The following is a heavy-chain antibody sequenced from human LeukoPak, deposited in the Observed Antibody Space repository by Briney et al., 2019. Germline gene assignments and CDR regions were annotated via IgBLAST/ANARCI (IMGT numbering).Heavy chain of an antibody. D-gene: IGHD3-22*01. V-gene: IGHV3-30*04. CDR2: MSYDGSNK. Sequence: GGSLRLSCAASGFTFSSYAMHWVRQAPGKGLEWVAVMSYDGSNKYYADSVKGRFTISRDNSKNTLYLQMNSLRAEDTAVYYCARDPAMIAGYFDYWGQGTLVTVSS. CDR3: ARDPAMIAGYFDY. CDR1: GFTFSSYA. J-gene: IGHJ4*02.